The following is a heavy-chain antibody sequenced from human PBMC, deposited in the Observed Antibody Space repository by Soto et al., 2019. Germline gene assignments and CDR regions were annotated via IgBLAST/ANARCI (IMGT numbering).Heavy chain of an antibody. CDR1: GFTFSSYG. Sequence: QVQLVESGGGVVQPGRTLRLSCAASGFTFSSYGMHWVRQAPGKGLEWVAVISYDGSNKYYADSVKGRFTISRDNSKNALYLQMNSLRAEDTAVYYCAKTVWWFGEFQYWDFDYWGQGTLVTVSS. J-gene: IGHJ4*02. V-gene: IGHV3-30*18. CDR2: ISYDGSNK. CDR3: AKTVWWFGEFQYWDFDY. D-gene: IGHD3-10*01.